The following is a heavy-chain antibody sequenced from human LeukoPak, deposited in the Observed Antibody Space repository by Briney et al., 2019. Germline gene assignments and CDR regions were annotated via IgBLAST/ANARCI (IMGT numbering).Heavy chain of an antibody. CDR1: GFTFSSYA. D-gene: IGHD6-13*01. Sequence: GGSLRLSCAASGFTFSSYAMHWVRQAPGKGLEWVAVISYDGSNKYYADSVKGRFTISRDNSKNTLYLQMNSLRAEDTAVYYCARDRSSSSWGDYFDYWGQGTLVTVSS. CDR3: ARDRSSSSWGDYFDY. V-gene: IGHV3-30-3*01. J-gene: IGHJ4*02. CDR2: ISYDGSNK.